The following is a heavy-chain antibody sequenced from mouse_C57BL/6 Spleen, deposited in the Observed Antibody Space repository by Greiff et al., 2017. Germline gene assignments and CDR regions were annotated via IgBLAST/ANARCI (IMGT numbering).Heavy chain of an antibody. J-gene: IGHJ4*01. CDR1: GYTFTSYW. CDR3: ARNHYAMDY. V-gene: IGHV1-55*01. Sequence: QVQLQQPGADLVKPGASVKMSCTASGYTFTSYWITWVRQSPGQGLEWIGDIYPGSGSTYYTEKFKSKATLTVDTSASTAYMQLSSLTSEDSAVYYCARNHYAMDYWGQGTSVTVSS. CDR2: IYPGSGST.